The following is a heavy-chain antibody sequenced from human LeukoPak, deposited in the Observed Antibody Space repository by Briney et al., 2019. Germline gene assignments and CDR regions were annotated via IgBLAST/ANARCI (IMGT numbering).Heavy chain of an antibody. J-gene: IGHJ4*02. V-gene: IGHV3-23*01. CDR3: AKGSRYCSGGSCYPADY. CDR2: ISGSGGST. D-gene: IGHD2-15*01. Sequence: PGGSLRLSCAASGFTFSSYAMSWVRQAPGKGLEWGSAISGSGGSTYYADSVKGRFTISRDNSKNTLYLQMNSLRAEDTAVYYCAKGSRYCSGGSCYPADYWGQGTLVTVSS. CDR1: GFTFSSYA.